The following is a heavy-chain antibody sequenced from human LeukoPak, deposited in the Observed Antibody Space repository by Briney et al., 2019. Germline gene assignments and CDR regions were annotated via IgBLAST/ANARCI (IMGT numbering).Heavy chain of an antibody. D-gene: IGHD2-15*01. CDR1: GFTFSSSA. CDR3: AKDSPVATR. V-gene: IGHV3-23*01. J-gene: IGHJ4*02. CDR2: ITDSGDGT. Sequence: GGSLRLSCAASGFTFSSSAMSWVRQAPGKGLQWVSSITDSGDGTYYADSVKGRFTISRDDSKNTLYLQMNSLRAEDTAVYYCAKDSPVATRWGQGTLVTVSS.